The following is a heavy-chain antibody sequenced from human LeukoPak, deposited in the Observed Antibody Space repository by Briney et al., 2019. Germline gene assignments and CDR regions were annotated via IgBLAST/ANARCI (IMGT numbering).Heavy chain of an antibody. V-gene: IGHV4-34*01. CDR3: AALGRKLYYPV. CDR2: INHSGDT. Sequence: MASETLSLTCAVSGGSFSGYHWGWVRQPPGKGLEWIGEINHSGDTNYNSSLKSRVTLSVDTSKYQVSLKVNSVTAADTAVYYFAALGRKLYYPVWGKGTTVTVSS. J-gene: IGHJ6*04. D-gene: IGHD2-8*01. CDR1: GGSFSGYH.